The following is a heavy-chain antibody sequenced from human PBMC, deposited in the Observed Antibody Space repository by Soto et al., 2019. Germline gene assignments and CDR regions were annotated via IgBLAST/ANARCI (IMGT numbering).Heavy chain of an antibody. V-gene: IGHV4-34*01. CDR2: INHSGST. CDR3: ARGVTMIVVVITKVDALDI. D-gene: IGHD3-22*01. J-gene: IGHJ3*02. CDR1: GGSFSGYY. Sequence: SETLSLTCAVYGGSFSGYYWSWIRQPPGKGLEWIGEINHSGSTNYNPSLKSRVTISVDTSKNQFSLKLSSVTAADTAVYYCARGVTMIVVVITKVDALDIWGQGTMVTVSS.